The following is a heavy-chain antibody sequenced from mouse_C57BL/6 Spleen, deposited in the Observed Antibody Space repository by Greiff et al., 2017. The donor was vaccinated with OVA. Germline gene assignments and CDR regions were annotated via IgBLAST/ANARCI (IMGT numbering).Heavy chain of an antibody. J-gene: IGHJ2*01. CDR3: ARRPWVDY. CDR2: IDPSDSYT. V-gene: IGHV1-50*01. Sequence: VQLQQPGAELVKPGASVKLSCKASGYTFTSYWMQWVKQRPGQGLEWIGEIDPSDSYTNYNEKFKGKATLTVDTTSSSAYMQLSSLTAEDSAFYDCARRPWVDYWGQGTTLTVSS. CDR1: GYTFTSYW.